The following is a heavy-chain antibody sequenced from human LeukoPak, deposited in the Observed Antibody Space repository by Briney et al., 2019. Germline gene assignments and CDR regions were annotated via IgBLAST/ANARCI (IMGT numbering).Heavy chain of an antibody. V-gene: IGHV3-23*01. CDR2: IYPSGDST. J-gene: IGHJ4*02. Sequence: GGSLRLSCTASGFTFSTYSMTWVRQGPGKGLEWVSSIYPSGDSTFYADSVKGRFTISRDNSKNTLYLQMSSLRTEDTAIYYCAKDVVPDSGWDLDYWGQGTLVTVSS. CDR3: AKDVVPDSGWDLDY. CDR1: GFTFSTYS. D-gene: IGHD6-19*01.